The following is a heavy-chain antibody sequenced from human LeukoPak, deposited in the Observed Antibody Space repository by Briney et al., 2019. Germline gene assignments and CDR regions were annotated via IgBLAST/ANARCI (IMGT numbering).Heavy chain of an antibody. Sequence: ASVKVSCKASGYTFSTYDINWVRQATGQGLEWMGWISGYNGNTNYAQTFQGRVTMTTDTSTSTVYMELRSLRSDDTAVYYCARDDNYGSGQPDDWGQGTLVTVSS. V-gene: IGHV1-18*01. CDR3: ARDDNYGSGQPDD. D-gene: IGHD3-10*01. J-gene: IGHJ4*02. CDR2: ISGYNGNT. CDR1: GYTFSTYD.